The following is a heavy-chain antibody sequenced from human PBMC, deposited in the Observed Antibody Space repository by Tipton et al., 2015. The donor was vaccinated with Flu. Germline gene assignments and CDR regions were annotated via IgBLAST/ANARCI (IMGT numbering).Heavy chain of an antibody. Sequence: QVQLVQSGAEVKEPGASVKVSCKASGCSFTNCVIHWVRQAPGQSLEWMGWINGGTGDKGHLQKFQGRVTITTDTSANTAYVELSGLTSDDTAMYYCVREYFDFRNKIFDIWGQGTMVTVSS. D-gene: IGHD3-9*01. CDR1: GCSFTNCV. J-gene: IGHJ3*02. CDR2: INGGTGDK. CDR3: VREYFDFRNKIFDI. V-gene: IGHV1-3*01.